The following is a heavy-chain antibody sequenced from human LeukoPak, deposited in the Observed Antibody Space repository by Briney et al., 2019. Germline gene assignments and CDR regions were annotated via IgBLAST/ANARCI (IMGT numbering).Heavy chain of an antibody. CDR2: ISYSGSP. D-gene: IGHD1/OR15-1a*01. V-gene: IGHV4-39*01. J-gene: IGHJ4*02. CDR1: GDSIRSTSYF. Sequence: SETLPLTCTISGDSIRSTSYFWGWIRQPPGKGLEWIGSISYSGSPFYNSSLKSRVTISVDTSKNQFSLNVSSVTAADTAVYYCARQINNSWRTGSFDYWGQGTLVTVPS. CDR3: ARQINNSWRTGSFDY.